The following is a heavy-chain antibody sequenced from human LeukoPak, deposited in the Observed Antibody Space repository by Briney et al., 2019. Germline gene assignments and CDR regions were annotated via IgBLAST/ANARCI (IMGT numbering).Heavy chain of an antibody. CDR1: GFIFSSHG. J-gene: IGHJ4*02. V-gene: IGHV3-23*01. D-gene: IGHD3-10*01. CDR2: ISPSGDIT. CDR3: AKDLIPYYGSGSYYNVLNSLFDY. Sequence: GGTLRLSCAASGFIFSSHGMNCVRQAPGKGLEWVSGISPSGDITYYADSVKGRFTISRDNSKNTLYLQMNSLRAEDTAVYYCAKDLIPYYGSGSYYNVLNSLFDYWGQGTLVTVSS.